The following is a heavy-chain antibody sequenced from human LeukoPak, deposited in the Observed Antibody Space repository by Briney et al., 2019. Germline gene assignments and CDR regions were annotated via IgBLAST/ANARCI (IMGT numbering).Heavy chain of an antibody. J-gene: IGHJ4*02. CDR3: ATTRTDFHFDC. CDR2: INGDGSST. Sequence: PGGSLRLSCAASGFTFSSYAMSWVRQAPGKGLVWVSRINGDGSSTTYADSVRGRFAISRDNAKNTVYLQVNSLRAEDTAVYYCATTRTDFHFDCRGQGTLVTVSS. D-gene: IGHD1-1*01. CDR1: GFTFSSYA. V-gene: IGHV3-74*01.